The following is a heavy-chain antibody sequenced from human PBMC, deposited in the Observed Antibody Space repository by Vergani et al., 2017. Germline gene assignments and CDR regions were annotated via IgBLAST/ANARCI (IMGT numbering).Heavy chain of an antibody. J-gene: IGHJ4*02. CDR3: ARPHGDILPPDPRRLDY. Sequence: QVQVVQSGAEVKKSGASVRVSCKTSGYTFTNYYIHWVRQAPGQGLEWMGIINPSGGSTTYAQQFQGRLTMTRDTSTSTVYMDLSNLRSEDTAVYYCARPHGDILPPDPRRLDYWGQGALVTVSS. CDR2: INPSGGST. V-gene: IGHV1-46*03. CDR1: GYTFTNYY.